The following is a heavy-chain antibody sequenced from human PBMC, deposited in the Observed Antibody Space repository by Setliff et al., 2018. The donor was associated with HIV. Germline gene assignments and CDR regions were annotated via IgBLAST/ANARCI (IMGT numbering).Heavy chain of an antibody. Sequence: PGGSLRLSCAASGFTFDDYTMHWVRQAPGKAPEWVSLISWDGYNTYYADSVQGRFTISRDNSKNSLYLQMHSLRVEDTAFYYCARDKRDDNFLTSRISSVFDFWGEGTLVTVSS. CDR1: GFTFDDYT. CDR3: ARDKRDDNFLTSRISSVFDF. J-gene: IGHJ4*02. V-gene: IGHV3-43*01. CDR2: ISWDGYNT. D-gene: IGHD1-1*01.